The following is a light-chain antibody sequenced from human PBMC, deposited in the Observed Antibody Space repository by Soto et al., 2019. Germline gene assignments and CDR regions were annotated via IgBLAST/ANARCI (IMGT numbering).Light chain of an antibody. J-gene: IGKJ1*01. Sequence: DIQMTQSPSTLSGSVGDRVTITCRASQTISSWLAWYQQKQGKAPKXLIYKASTLKSGVPSRFRGSGSGTELTITISSLQPDDFETYYCQHYNSYSEAFGQGTKVDNK. CDR1: QTISSW. V-gene: IGKV1-5*03. CDR2: KAS. CDR3: QHYNSYSEA.